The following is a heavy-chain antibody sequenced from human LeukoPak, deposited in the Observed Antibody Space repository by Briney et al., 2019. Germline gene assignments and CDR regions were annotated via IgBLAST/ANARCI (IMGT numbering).Heavy chain of an antibody. D-gene: IGHD2-15*01. CDR2: ISSSGSTI. V-gene: IGHV3-11*01. J-gene: IGHJ5*02. Sequence: GGSLRLSCAASGFTFSDYYMSWIRQAPGKGLEGVSYISSSGSTIYYADSVKGRFTISRDDAKNSLYLQMNSLRAEDTAVYYCARDLSRVVVAASNDKNWFDPWGQGTLVTVSS. CDR1: GFTFSDYY. CDR3: ARDLSRVVVAASNDKNWFDP.